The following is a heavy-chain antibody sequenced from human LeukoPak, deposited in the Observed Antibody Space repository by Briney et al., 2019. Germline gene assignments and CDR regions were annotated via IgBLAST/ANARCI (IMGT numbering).Heavy chain of an antibody. J-gene: IGHJ4*02. Sequence: PSQTLSLTCTVSGGSISSSGYYWCWIRQHPEKGLEWIGYIYYSGSTYYNPSLKSRLTISVDTSKNQFSLKLSSVTAADTAIYYCARAHDILTGYYRFDYWGQGTLVTVSS. V-gene: IGHV4-31*03. D-gene: IGHD3-9*01. CDR1: GGSISSSGYY. CDR3: ARAHDILTGYYRFDY. CDR2: IYYSGST.